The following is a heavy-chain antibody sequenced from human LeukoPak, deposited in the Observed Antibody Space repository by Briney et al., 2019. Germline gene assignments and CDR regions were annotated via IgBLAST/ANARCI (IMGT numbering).Heavy chain of an antibody. CDR1: GGSISSSNW. V-gene: IGHV4-4*02. D-gene: IGHD7-27*01. J-gene: IGHJ4*02. Sequence: SETLSLTCAVSGGSISSSNWWSWVRQPPGKGLEWIGYIYYTGSTSYNPSLKSRVTISADTSKNEFSLKLNSVTAADTAVYYCASRKLGNDYWGQGTLVTVSS. CDR2: IYYTGST. CDR3: ASRKLGNDY.